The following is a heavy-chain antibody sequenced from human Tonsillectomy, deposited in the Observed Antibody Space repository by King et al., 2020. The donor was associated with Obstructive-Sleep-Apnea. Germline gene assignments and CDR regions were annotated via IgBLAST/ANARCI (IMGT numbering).Heavy chain of an antibody. Sequence: VQLVESGGGLVKPGGSLRLSCAASGFTFSNAWMSWVRQAPGKGLEWVGRIKSKTDGGTTDYAAPVKGRFTISRENSKNTLYLQINSLKTEDTAVYYCTTSHYYDSSGYSDAFDIWGQGTMVTVSS. CDR1: GFTFSNAW. CDR2: IKSKTDGGTT. V-gene: IGHV3-15*01. CDR3: TTSHYYDSSGYSDAFDI. D-gene: IGHD3-22*01. J-gene: IGHJ3*02.